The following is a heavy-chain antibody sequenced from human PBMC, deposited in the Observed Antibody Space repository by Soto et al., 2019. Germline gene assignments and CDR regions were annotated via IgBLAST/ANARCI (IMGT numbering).Heavy chain of an antibody. CDR3: ARFPGSPLIGQTWFDP. CDR1: GGSISGFY. CDR2: IHYSGST. D-gene: IGHD2-15*01. J-gene: IGHJ5*02. V-gene: IGHV4-59*01. Sequence: SETLSLTCTVSGGSISGFYWNWIRQPPGKGLEWIGYIHYSGSTNYYPSLKSRVTMSVDTSKSQFSLKLRSVTAADTAVYFCARFPGSPLIGQTWFDPWGQGALVTVSS.